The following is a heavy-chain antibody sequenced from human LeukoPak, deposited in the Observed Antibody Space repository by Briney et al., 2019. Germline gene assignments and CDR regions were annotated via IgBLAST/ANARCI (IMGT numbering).Heavy chain of an antibody. CDR3: ASGDYGDYVADAFDI. Sequence: SETLSLTCSVSGGSFSSSSYYWVWIRQPPGKGLEWIGSIYHSGSTYYNPSLKSRVTISVDTSKNQFSLKLSSVTAADTAVYYCASGDYGDYVADAFDIWGQGTMVTVSS. D-gene: IGHD4-17*01. J-gene: IGHJ3*02. V-gene: IGHV4-39*07. CDR1: GGSFSSSSYY. CDR2: IYHSGST.